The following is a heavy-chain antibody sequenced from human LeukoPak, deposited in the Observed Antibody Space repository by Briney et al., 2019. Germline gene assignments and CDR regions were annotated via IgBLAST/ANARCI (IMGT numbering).Heavy chain of an antibody. V-gene: IGHV4-39*01. J-gene: IGHJ4*02. CDR3: ARSYRPAAGVRTKFDY. CDR2: IYYSTNT. CDR1: GGSISSGDYY. Sequence: SQTLSLTCTVSGGSISSGDYYWSWIRQPPGKGLEWIGSIYYSTNTYYNPSLKSRVTISVDTSKNQFSLRLSSVTAADTAVYYCARSYRPAAGVRTKFDYWGQGTLVAVSS. D-gene: IGHD6-13*01.